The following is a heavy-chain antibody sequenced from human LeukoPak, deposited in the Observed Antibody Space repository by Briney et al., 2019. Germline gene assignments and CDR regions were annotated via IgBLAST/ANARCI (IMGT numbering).Heavy chain of an antibody. D-gene: IGHD3-16*02. CDR3: ARVYYDYVWGSYRVNWFDP. CDR1: GGTFSSYA. J-gene: IGHJ5*02. V-gene: IGHV1-69*13. CDR2: IIPIFGTA. Sequence: SVKVSCKASGGTFSSYAISWVRRAPGQGLEWMGGIIPIFGTANYAQKFQGRVTITADESTSTAYMELSSLRSEDTAVYYCARVYYDYVWGSYRVNWFDPWGQGTLVTVSS.